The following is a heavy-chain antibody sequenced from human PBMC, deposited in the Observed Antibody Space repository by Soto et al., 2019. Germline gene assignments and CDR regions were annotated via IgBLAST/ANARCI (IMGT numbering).Heavy chain of an antibody. J-gene: IGHJ4*02. CDR1: GGTFSIYT. Sequence: SLNRSCKASGGTFSIYTISWVRQAPGQGLEWMGRIIPILGIANYAQKFQGRVTITADKSTSTAYMELSSLRSEDTAVYYCGLGYCSSTSCPLFDYWGQGTLVTVSS. V-gene: IGHV1-69*02. CDR3: GLGYCSSTSCPLFDY. D-gene: IGHD2-2*01. CDR2: IIPILGIA.